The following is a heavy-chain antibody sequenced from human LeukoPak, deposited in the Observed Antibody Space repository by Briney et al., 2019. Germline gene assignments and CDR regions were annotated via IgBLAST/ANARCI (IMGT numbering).Heavy chain of an antibody. V-gene: IGHV1-2*02. CDR3: ARTATVVTSVSHFGY. CDR1: GYTFTGYY. CDR2: INPNSGGT. J-gene: IGHJ4*02. Sequence: GASVKVSCKASGYTFTGYYMHWVRQAPGQGREWMGWINPNSGGTNYAQKLQGRVTMTRDTSISTAYMELSRLRSDDTAVYYCARTATVVTSVSHFGYWGQGTLVTVSS. D-gene: IGHD4-23*01.